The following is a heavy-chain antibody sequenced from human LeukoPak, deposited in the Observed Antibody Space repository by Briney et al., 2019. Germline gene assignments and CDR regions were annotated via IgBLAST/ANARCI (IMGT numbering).Heavy chain of an antibody. V-gene: IGHV3-23*01. J-gene: IGHJ4*02. CDR1: GFTFSSYA. CDR3: AKGGARIAVAGDFDY. CDR2: VSGSGGTT. D-gene: IGHD6-19*01. Sequence: GRSLRLSCAASGFTFSSYAMNWVRQAPGKGLEWVSGVSGSGGTTYYADSVKGRFTISRDNSKNTLYLQMKSLRAEDRAVYYCAKGGARIAVAGDFDYWGQGILVTVSS.